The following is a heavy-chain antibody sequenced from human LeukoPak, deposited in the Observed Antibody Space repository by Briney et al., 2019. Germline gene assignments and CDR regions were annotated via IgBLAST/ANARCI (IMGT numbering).Heavy chain of an antibody. Sequence: ASVKVSXKASGYTFTGYYMHWLRQAPGQGLEWMGRINPNSGGTNYAQKFQGRVTMTRDTSISTAYMELSRLRSDDPAVYYCWRVAYYYCSGSYYGGGDYWGQGTLVTVSS. CDR1: GYTFTGYY. CDR3: WRVAYYYCSGSYYGGGDY. J-gene: IGHJ4*02. CDR2: INPNSGGT. V-gene: IGHV1-2*06. D-gene: IGHD3-10*01.